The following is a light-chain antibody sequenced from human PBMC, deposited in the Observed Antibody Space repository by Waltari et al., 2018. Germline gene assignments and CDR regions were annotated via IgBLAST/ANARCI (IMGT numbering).Light chain of an antibody. J-gene: IGKJ1*01. CDR3: QESYSLSWT. CDR1: QSISNH. CDR2: AAS. V-gene: IGKV1-39*01. Sequence: DIQMTQSPSSLSASVGDRVTITCRASQSISNHLHWYHQKPGKAPKLLIYAASSLQSGVPSRFRGSSSGTDFTLTISSLQLEDAATYYCQESYSLSWTFGQGTKVEIK.